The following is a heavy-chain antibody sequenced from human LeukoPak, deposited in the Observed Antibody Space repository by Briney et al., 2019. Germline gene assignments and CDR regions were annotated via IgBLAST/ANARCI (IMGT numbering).Heavy chain of an antibody. Sequence: SQTLSLTCAISGDSVSSNSAAWNWIRQSPSRGLEWLGRTYYRSNWYNDYAGSLKSRITINPDTSKNQFSLQLNSVTPEDTAVYFCARGDYDSSGFSPYDAFDIWGQGTMVTVSS. V-gene: IGHV6-1*01. CDR2: TYYRSNWYN. D-gene: IGHD3-22*01. CDR1: GDSVSSNSAA. CDR3: ARGDYDSSGFSPYDAFDI. J-gene: IGHJ3*02.